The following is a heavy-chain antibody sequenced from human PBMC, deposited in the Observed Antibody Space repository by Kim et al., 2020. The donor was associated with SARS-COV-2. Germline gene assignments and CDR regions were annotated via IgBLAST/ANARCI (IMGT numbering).Heavy chain of an antibody. V-gene: IGHV3-21*01. CDR2: ISSSSSYT. CDR3: ASLPAASSVSYYYYGMDV. Sequence: GGSLRLSCAASGFTFSSYSMNWVRQAPGKGLEWVSSISSSSSYTYYADSVKGRFTISRDNAKNSLYLQMNSLRAEDTAVYYCASLPAASSVSYYYYGMDV. D-gene: IGHD2-2*01. CDR1: GFTFSSYS. J-gene: IGHJ6*01.